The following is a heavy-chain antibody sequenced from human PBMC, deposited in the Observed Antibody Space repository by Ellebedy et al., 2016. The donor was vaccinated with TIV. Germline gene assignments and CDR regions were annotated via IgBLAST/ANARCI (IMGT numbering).Heavy chain of an antibody. CDR1: GYTFTSYD. V-gene: IGHV1-8*01. CDR3: TRNLASTGNFDN. CDR2: MNANSGYT. Sequence: ASVKVSCXASGYTFTSYDINWVRQANGQGPEWMGWMNANSGYTGYAQRFQGRVTMTRDISISTAYMELSSLTSEDTAVYYCTRNLASTGNFDNWGQGTLVTVSS. D-gene: IGHD1-14*01. J-gene: IGHJ4*02.